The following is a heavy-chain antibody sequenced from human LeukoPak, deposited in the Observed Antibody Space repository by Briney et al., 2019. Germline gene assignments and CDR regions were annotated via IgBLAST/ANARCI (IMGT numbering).Heavy chain of an antibody. Sequence: PGRSLRLSCAASGFTFSSYGMHWVRQAPGKGLEWVAVIWHDGRNKYYADSVKGRFTISGDNSKNTLYLQMSSLRAEDTAVYYCARDRGSNDPIDYWGQGTLVTVSS. CDR3: ARDRGSNDPIDY. CDR2: IWHDGRNK. D-gene: IGHD2-15*01. CDR1: GFTFSSYG. J-gene: IGHJ4*02. V-gene: IGHV3-33*01.